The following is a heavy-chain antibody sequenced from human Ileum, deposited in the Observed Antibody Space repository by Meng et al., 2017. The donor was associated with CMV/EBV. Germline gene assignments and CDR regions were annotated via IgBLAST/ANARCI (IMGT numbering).Heavy chain of an antibody. Sequence: GEALKISWAAAGFTFSSYEMNWVRQAAGKGLEWVSYSSSSGSPIYYADSVKGRFTISRDNAKNSLYLQMNSLRAEDTAVYYCARAHYDDGDSWGFDPWGQGTLVTVSS. J-gene: IGHJ5*02. D-gene: IGHD4-17*01. CDR2: SSSSGSPI. CDR3: ARAHYDDGDSWGFDP. CDR1: GFTFSSYE. V-gene: IGHV3-48*03.